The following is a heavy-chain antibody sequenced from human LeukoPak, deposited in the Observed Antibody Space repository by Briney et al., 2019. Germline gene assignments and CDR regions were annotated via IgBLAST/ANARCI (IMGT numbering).Heavy chain of an antibody. CDR1: GYTFTGYY. J-gene: IGHJ6*03. CDR3: ARDRLDDYGDSTPGDYYYYMDV. CDR2: INPNSGGT. D-gene: IGHD4-17*01. V-gene: IGHV1-2*02. Sequence: ASVKVSCKASGYTFTGYYMHWVRQAPGQGLEWMGWINPNSGGTNYAQKFQGRVTMTRDTSISTAYMELSRLRSDDTAVYYCARDRLDDYGDSTPGDYYYYMDVWGKGTTVTVSS.